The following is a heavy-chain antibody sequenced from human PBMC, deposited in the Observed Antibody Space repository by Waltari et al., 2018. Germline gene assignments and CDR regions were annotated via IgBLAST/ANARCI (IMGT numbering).Heavy chain of an antibody. V-gene: IGHV3-11*04. CDR3: VRDRVHFGMDV. CDR1: GFSFSEYA. J-gene: IGHJ6*01. Sequence: QVQLVESGGGSVKPGGPLRLSCTASGFSFSEYAMGWVRQAPGKGLEWIANTTSSGSRVHYADSVRGRFTISRDNAKNSLLLDVSSLRVEDTAVYFCVRDRVHFGMDVWGQGTTVIVSS. CDR2: TTSSGSRV.